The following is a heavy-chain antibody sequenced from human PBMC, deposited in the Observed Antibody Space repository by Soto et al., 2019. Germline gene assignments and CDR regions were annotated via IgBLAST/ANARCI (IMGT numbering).Heavy chain of an antibody. Sequence: EVQLVESGGGLVQPGGSLRLSCAASGFTFSSYEMNWVRQAPGKGLEWVSYISSSGSTIYYADSVKGRFTISRDNAKNSLYLQMNSLRAEDTAAYYCARDYTSYCSSTSCYYFDYCGQGTLVTVSS. CDR3: ARDYTSYCSSTSCYYFDY. V-gene: IGHV3-48*03. CDR1: GFTFSSYE. J-gene: IGHJ4*02. D-gene: IGHD2-2*01. CDR2: ISSSGSTI.